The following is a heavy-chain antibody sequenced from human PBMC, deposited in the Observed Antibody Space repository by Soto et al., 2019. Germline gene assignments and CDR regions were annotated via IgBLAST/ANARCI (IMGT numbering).Heavy chain of an antibody. V-gene: IGHV4-39*01. CDR1: GGSISSSSYY. J-gene: IGHJ4*02. CDR3: ARRDRAGSGSYYRAPYFDY. D-gene: IGHD3-10*01. CDR2: IYYSGST. Sequence: SETLSLTCTVSGGSISSSSYYWGWIRQPPGKGLEWIGSIYYSGSTYYNPSLKSRVTISVDTSKNQFSLKLSSVTAADTAVYYCARRDRAGSGSYYRAPYFDYWGQGTLVTVSS.